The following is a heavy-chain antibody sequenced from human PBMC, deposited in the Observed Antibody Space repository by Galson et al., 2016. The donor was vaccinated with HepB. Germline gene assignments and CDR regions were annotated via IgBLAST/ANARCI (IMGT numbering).Heavy chain of an antibody. CDR1: GFIFSNYG. CDR2: ISHDGSSE. D-gene: IGHD4-23*01. J-gene: IGHJ5*02. V-gene: IGHV3-30*18. Sequence: SLRLSCAASGFIFSNYGMHWVRQAPGKGLEWVAVISHDGSSEDYVDSVKGRFTISRDNSKNTLYLQMNSLRPEDTAVYYCANLRTPVLTAGFDPWGQGTLVTVSA. CDR3: ANLRTPVLTAGFDP.